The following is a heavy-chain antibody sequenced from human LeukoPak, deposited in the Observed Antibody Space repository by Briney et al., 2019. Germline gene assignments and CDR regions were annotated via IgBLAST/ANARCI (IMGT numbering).Heavy chain of an antibody. Sequence: GESLKISCKGSGYSFTIHWIAWVRQMPGKGLEWMGIIYPGDSDTRYIPSFQGQVTISADKSISTAYLQWSSLKASDTAMYYCARLYRTTSPLDYWGQGTLVTVSS. CDR1: GYSFTIHW. CDR2: IYPGDSDT. D-gene: IGHD1-26*01. V-gene: IGHV5-51*01. J-gene: IGHJ4*02. CDR3: ARLYRTTSPLDY.